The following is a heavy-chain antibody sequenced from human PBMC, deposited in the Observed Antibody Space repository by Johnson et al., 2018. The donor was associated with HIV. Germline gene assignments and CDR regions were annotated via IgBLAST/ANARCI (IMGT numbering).Heavy chain of an antibody. V-gene: IGHV3-30*04. CDR3: ARGDFWSGYPDAFDI. D-gene: IGHD3-3*01. Sequence: QVQLVESGGGVVQAGRSLRLSCAASGFTFNSYATHWVRQAPGKGLEWVAVISYDGSDKYYADSVKGRFTISRDNSKKTLYLQMSSLRAEDTAVYYCARGDFWSGYPDAFDIWGQGTMVTVSS. CDR1: GFTFNSYA. J-gene: IGHJ3*02. CDR2: ISYDGSDK.